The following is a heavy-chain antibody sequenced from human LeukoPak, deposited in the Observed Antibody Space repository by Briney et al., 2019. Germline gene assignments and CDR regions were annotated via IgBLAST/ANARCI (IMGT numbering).Heavy chain of an antibody. J-gene: IGHJ4*02. CDR1: GFTFSSYS. D-gene: IGHD6-6*01. Sequence: GGSLRLSXAASGFTFSSYSMNWVRQAPGKGLEWVPSISSSSSYIYYADSVKGRLTISRDNAKNSLHLQMNSLRAEDTAVYYCARFGRSSRYYFDYWGQGTLVTVSS. CDR2: ISSSSSYI. CDR3: ARFGRSSRYYFDY. V-gene: IGHV3-21*01.